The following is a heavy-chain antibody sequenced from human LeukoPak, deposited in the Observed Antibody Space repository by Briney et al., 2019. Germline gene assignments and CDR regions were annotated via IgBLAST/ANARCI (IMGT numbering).Heavy chain of an antibody. J-gene: IGHJ4*02. Sequence: GGSLRLSCTTSGFTFAGYRMNWVRQAPGKGLEWVGVIRGKASGGTTDYAASVKGRFTISRDDSKSIAYLQMSGLKIEDTGVYYCARDMGTTETGDDYWGQGTLVTVSS. V-gene: IGHV3-49*04. CDR3: ARDMGTTETGDDY. CDR2: IRGKASGGTT. D-gene: IGHD4-17*01. CDR1: GFTFAGYR.